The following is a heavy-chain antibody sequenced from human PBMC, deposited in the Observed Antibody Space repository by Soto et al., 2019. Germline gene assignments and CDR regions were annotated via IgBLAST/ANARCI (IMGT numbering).Heavy chain of an antibody. D-gene: IGHD6-6*01. CDR2: IYPGDSDT. CDR3: ARMGAEYSSSYTLSDYYYYMDV. CDR1: GYSFTSYC. J-gene: IGHJ6*03. Sequence: PGEALKISCKGSGYSFTSYCIGWVRQMPGKGLEWMGIIYPGDSDTRYSPSFQGQVTISADKSISTAYLQWSSLKASDTAMYYCARMGAEYSSSYTLSDYYYYMDVWGKGTTVTVSS. V-gene: IGHV5-51*01.